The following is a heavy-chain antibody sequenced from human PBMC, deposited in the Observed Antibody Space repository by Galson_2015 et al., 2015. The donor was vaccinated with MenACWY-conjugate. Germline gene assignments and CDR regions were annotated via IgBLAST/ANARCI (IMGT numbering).Heavy chain of an antibody. Sequence: SVKVSCKASGGTFSSYAISWVRQAPGQGLEWMGGIIPIFGTANYAQKFQGRVTITADESTSTAYMELSSLRSEDTAVYYCARGPIAVAGPLFFDYWGQGTLVTVSS. V-gene: IGHV1-69*13. CDR2: IIPIFGTA. J-gene: IGHJ4*02. D-gene: IGHD6-19*01. CDR3: ARGPIAVAGPLFFDY. CDR1: GGTFSSYA.